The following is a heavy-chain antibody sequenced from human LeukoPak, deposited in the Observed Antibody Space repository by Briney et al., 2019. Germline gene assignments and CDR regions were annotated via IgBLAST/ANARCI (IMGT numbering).Heavy chain of an antibody. V-gene: IGHV3-7*03. D-gene: IGHD5-12*01. CDR3: ARGSGHDRVYYYGMDV. CDR2: INQDGSEK. J-gene: IGHJ6*02. CDR1: GFTFSKFW. Sequence: GGSLRLSCAASGFTFSKFWTTWVRRTPGKGLEWVANINQDGSEKSYVDSVKGRFTISRDNTKNSLYLQMNSLRVEDTALYYCARGSGHDRVYYYGMDVWGQGTTVTVSS.